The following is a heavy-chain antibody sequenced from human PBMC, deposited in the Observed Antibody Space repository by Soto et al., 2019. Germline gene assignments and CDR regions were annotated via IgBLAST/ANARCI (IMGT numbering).Heavy chain of an antibody. D-gene: IGHD3-16*01. J-gene: IGHJ5*02. CDR3: VRIRCQLPSSVLWLDP. CDR1: GGFLSESY. V-gene: IGHV4-34*01. Sequence: SETLSLTCAVYGGFLSESYWTWIRQPPGKGLEWIGEINHVVGTNYNPSLKSRVTMSVDTSQNLFSLRLIYVTAADTAMYSCVRIRCQLPSSVLWLDPWGQGTTVTVSS. CDR2: INHVVGT.